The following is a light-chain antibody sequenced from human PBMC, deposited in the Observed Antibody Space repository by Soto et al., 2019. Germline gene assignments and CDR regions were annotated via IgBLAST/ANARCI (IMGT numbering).Light chain of an antibody. CDR3: QQFCTAPLYT. CDR2: DAS. Sequence: ESVLTQSQGTLSLSPGERVTLSCRASQTFGRTYLAWYQQKPGQSPRLLIYDASSRASGIPDRFSGSGSGTDFTLTISILEPEDFAVYYCQQFCTAPLYTFGQGTKLEIK. CDR1: QTFGRTY. V-gene: IGKV3-20*01. J-gene: IGKJ2*01.